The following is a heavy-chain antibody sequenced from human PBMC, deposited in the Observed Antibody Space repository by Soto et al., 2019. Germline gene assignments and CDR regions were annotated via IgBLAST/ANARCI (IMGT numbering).Heavy chain of an antibody. CDR1: GGTFDHAA. D-gene: IGHD3-9*01. CDR2: INPMFNST. CDR3: ARQIFAADY. Sequence: QVQLVQSGAEVKKPGSSVKVSCEAPGGTFDHAAITWVRQAPGQGLERMGGINPMFNSTHYAQKFQGRVTIPADAATSTAFMELRRLRSDDTAVYYCARQIFAADYWGQGTLLIVAS. J-gene: IGHJ4*02. V-gene: IGHV1-69*01.